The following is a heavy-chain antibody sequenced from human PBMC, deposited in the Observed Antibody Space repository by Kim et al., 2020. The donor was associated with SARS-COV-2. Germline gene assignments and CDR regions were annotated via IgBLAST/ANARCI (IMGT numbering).Heavy chain of an antibody. Sequence: YADSVRGRFTIPRDDSENKLYLQMDSLSAGDTAVYYCARPSSSHFDFWGQGTLVTVSS. J-gene: IGHJ4*02. V-gene: IGHV3-33*01. CDR3: ARPSSSHFDF. D-gene: IGHD3-10*01.